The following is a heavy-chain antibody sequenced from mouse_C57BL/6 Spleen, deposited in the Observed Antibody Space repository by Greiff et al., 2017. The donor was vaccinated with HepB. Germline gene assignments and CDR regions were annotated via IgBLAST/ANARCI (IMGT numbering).Heavy chain of an antibody. CDR3: ARGSYGGAY. CDR2: IYPGDGDT. CDR1: GYAFSSYW. Sequence: VKVVESGAELVKPGASVKISCKASGYAFSSYWMNWVKQRPGKGLEWIGQIYPGDGDTNYNGKFKGKATLTADKSSSTAYMQLSSLTSEDSAVYFCARGSYGGAYWGQGTLVTVSA. D-gene: IGHD1-1*01. V-gene: IGHV1-80*01. J-gene: IGHJ3*01.